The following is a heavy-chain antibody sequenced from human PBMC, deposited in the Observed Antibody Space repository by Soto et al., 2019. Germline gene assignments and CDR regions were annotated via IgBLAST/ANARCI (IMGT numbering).Heavy chain of an antibody. CDR3: ASDVPYSFDY. J-gene: IGHJ4*02. D-gene: IGHD2-21*01. Sequence: PGGSLRLSCAVSGFPFSPYSMNWVRQAPGKGLEWVSYISGTSRTIRYADSVRGRFTISKDNAQKSLYLQIDSLRADDTVVYYCASDVPYSFDYWGQGSLVTVSS. CDR1: GFPFSPYS. V-gene: IGHV3-48*01. CDR2: ISGTSRTI.